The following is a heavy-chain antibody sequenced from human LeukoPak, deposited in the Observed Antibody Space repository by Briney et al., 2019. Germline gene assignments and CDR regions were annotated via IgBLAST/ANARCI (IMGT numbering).Heavy chain of an antibody. J-gene: IGHJ4*02. CDR3: ARKRRGYYRDSSGYGLDY. CDR1: GGSFRNNA. CDR2: IIPMFDTP. Sequence: SVKVSCKASGGSFRNNAISWVRQAPGQGFEWMGGIIPMFDTPNYAQKFQDRVTITADESTSTAYMELSGLRSEDTAVYYCARKRRGYYRDSSGYGLDYWGQGTLVTVSS. D-gene: IGHD3-22*01. V-gene: IGHV1-69*13.